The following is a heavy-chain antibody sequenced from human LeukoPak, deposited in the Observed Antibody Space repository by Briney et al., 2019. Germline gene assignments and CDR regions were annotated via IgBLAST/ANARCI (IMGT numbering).Heavy chain of an antibody. J-gene: IGHJ4*02. CDR2: IYHSGST. V-gene: IGHV4-30-2*01. Sequence: PSETLSLTCAVSGGSISSGGYSWSWIRQPPGKGPEWIGYIYHSGSTYYNPSLKSRVTISVDRSKNQFSLKLSSVTAADTAVYYCARGPGSGNYGFDYWGQGTLVTVSS. D-gene: IGHD3-10*01. CDR1: GGSISSGGYS. CDR3: ARGPGSGNYGFDY.